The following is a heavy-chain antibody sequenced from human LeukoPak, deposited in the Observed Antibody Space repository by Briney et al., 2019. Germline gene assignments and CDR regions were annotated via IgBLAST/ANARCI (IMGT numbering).Heavy chain of an antibody. D-gene: IGHD5-18*01. CDR1: GFTFSDYG. Sequence: PGRSLRLSCAASGFTFSDYGMHWVRQAPGKGLEWVAVISYDGSNKYYADSVKGRFTISRDNSKNTLYLQMNSLRAEDTAVYYCARPQNVDTAMVTGYWGQGTLVTVSS. CDR2: ISYDGSNK. J-gene: IGHJ4*02. V-gene: IGHV3-30*03. CDR3: ARPQNVDTAMVTGY.